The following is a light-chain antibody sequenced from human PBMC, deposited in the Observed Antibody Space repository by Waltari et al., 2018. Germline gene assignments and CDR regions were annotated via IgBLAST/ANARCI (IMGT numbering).Light chain of an antibody. Sequence: DIQMTQSPSSVSASVGARVTITCRASQGIRSWLAWFQQKPGKPPNLLIYAASSLQSGVPSRFSGSGSGTDFTLTISSLQPEDFATYYCQQAASFPLTFGGGTKVEIK. V-gene: IGKV1D-12*01. CDR3: QQAASFPLT. CDR1: QGIRSW. J-gene: IGKJ4*01. CDR2: AAS.